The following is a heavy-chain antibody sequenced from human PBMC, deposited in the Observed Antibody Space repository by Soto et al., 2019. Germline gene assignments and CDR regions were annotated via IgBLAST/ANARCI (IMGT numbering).Heavy chain of an antibody. CDR3: ARVKCFGEPSPFDY. CDR2: ISSSSSTI. Sequence: GGSLRLSCAASEFTFSSYNMNWVSQVPGKGLELVSYISSSSSTIYYADSVKGRFTIDRDNAKNSLYLQMNSLRAEDTVVYYCARVKCFGEPSPFDYWGQGTLVTVSS. D-gene: IGHD3-10*01. V-gene: IGHV3-48*01. CDR1: EFTFSSYN. J-gene: IGHJ4*02.